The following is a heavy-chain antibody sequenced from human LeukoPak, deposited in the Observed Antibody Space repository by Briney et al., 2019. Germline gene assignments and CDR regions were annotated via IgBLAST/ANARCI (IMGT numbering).Heavy chain of an antibody. CDR2: IKQEGSEK. J-gene: IGHJ4*02. V-gene: IGHV3-7*01. D-gene: IGHD3-22*01. Sequence: GGSLRLSCAASGFTFGSYWMSWVRQAPGKGLEWVANIKQEGSEKYYVDSVKGRFTISRDNAKNSLYLQMNSLRAEDTAVYYCAREPSYYDSSGYVDYWGQGTLVTVSS. CDR1: GFTFGSYW. CDR3: AREPSYYDSSGYVDY.